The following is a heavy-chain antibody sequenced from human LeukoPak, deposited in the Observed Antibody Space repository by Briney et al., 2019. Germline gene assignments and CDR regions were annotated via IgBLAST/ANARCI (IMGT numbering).Heavy chain of an antibody. J-gene: IGHJ4*02. CDR2: ISSSSSYI. Sequence: GGSLRVSCAASGFTFSSYSMNWVRQAPGKGLEWVSSISSSSSYIYYADSVKGRFTISRDNAKNSLYLQMNSLRAEDTAVYYCARPTGGYSGYDTGFWGQGTLVTVSS. V-gene: IGHV3-21*01. CDR1: GFTFSSYS. D-gene: IGHD5-12*01. CDR3: ARPTGGYSGYDTGF.